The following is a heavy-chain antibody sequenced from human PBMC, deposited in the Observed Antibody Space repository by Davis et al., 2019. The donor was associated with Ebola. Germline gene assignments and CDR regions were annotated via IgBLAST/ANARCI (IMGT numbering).Heavy chain of an antibody. V-gene: IGHV3-74*01. D-gene: IGHD3-22*01. Sequence: GESLKISCAASGFTFSSYWMHWVRQAPGKGLVWVSRINSDGSSTSYADSVKGRFTISRDNAKNTLYLQMNSLRAEDTAVYYCARPRMYYYDSSGYPFDYWGQGTLVTVSS. J-gene: IGHJ4*02. CDR3: ARPRMYYYDSSGYPFDY. CDR1: GFTFSSYW. CDR2: INSDGSST.